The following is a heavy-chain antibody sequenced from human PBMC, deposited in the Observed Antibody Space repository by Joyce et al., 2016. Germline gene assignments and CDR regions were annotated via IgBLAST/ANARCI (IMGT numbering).Heavy chain of an antibody. J-gene: IGHJ4*02. D-gene: IGHD3-3*01. V-gene: IGHV3-23*01. Sequence: EVQLLESGGGLVQPGGSLRLSCAASGFTFSSYAMSWVRQASGKGIEWCSTINASGDSTYYADSVKGRFTISRDNSEDSLYLHMNSLRAEDTAVYYCATWAPTNYDFWSGYSYYFDNWGQGTLVTVSS. CDR3: ATWAPTNYDFWSGYSYYFDN. CDR2: INASGDST. CDR1: GFTFSSYA.